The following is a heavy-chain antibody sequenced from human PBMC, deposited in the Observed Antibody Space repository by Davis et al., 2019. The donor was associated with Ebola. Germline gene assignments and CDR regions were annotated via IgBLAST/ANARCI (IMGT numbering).Heavy chain of an antibody. V-gene: IGHV3-23*01. CDR1: GFTFSSYA. D-gene: IGHD2-2*01. CDR3: ATPLGVVPADSDIYYYYGMDV. CDR2: ISGSGGST. J-gene: IGHJ6*02. Sequence: GGSLRLSCAASGFTFSSYAMSWVRQAPGKGLEWVSAISGSGGSTYYADSVKGRFTISRDNSKNTLYLQMNSLRAEDTALYYCATPLGVVPADSDIYYYYGMDVWGQGTTVTVSS.